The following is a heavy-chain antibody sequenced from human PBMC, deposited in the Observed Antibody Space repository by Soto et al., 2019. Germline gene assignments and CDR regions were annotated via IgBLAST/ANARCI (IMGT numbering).Heavy chain of an antibody. CDR2: INHSGST. J-gene: IGHJ5*02. Sequence: SETLSLTCAVYGGSFSGYYWSWIRQPPGKGLEWIGEINHSGSTNYNPSLKSRVTISVDTSKNQFSLKLSSVTAADTAVYYCARGSWPGSFDPWGQGTLVTVSS. CDR1: GGSFSGYY. V-gene: IGHV4-34*01. CDR3: ARGSWPGSFDP.